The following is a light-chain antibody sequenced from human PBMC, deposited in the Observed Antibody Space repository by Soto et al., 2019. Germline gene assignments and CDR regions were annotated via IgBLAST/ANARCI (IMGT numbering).Light chain of an antibody. J-gene: IGKJ1*01. Sequence: EIVLTQSPGTLSLSPWERATRSCRASQSVSSSYLAWYQQKPGQAPRLLIYGASSRATSIPDRFSGGGSGTDFTLTISRLEPEDFGVYYCQQYHDSPLMFGQGTKADIK. CDR2: GAS. V-gene: IGKV3-20*01. CDR3: QQYHDSPLM. CDR1: QSVSSSY.